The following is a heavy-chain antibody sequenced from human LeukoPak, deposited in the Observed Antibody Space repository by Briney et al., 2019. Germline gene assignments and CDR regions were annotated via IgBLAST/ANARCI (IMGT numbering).Heavy chain of an antibody. V-gene: IGHV3-53*01. D-gene: IGHD4-17*01. CDR1: GFTVSSNY. CDR3: ARSEAHDYGDYSGYFDY. J-gene: IGHJ4*02. Sequence: GGSLRLSCAASGFTVSSNYMSWVRQAPGKGLEWVSVIYSGGSTYYADSVKGRFTNSRDNSKNPLYLQMNSLRAEDTAVYYCARSEAHDYGDYSGYFDYWGQGTLVTVSS. CDR2: IYSGGST.